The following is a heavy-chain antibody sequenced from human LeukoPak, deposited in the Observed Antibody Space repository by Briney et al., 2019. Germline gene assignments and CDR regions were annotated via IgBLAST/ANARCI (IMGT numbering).Heavy chain of an antibody. V-gene: IGHV3-7*01. CDR3: VRGGFAPDT. Sequence: GGSLRLSCAASGFTFNTFWMTWVRQAPGKGLEWVATIQPDGSGKYYLDSVRGRFTVSRDNTQNSLYLQMNSLRPEDTAVYSCVRGGFAPDTWGQGTLVTVFS. D-gene: IGHD3-16*01. J-gene: IGHJ5*02. CDR2: IQPDGSGK. CDR1: GFTFNTFW.